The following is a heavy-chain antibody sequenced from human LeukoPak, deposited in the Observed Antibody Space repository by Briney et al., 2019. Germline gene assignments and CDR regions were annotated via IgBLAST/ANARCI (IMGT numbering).Heavy chain of an antibody. V-gene: IGHV3-74*01. CDR1: GFTFGRFW. Sequence: GGSLRLSCAASGFTFGRFWMHWVRQAPGKGLVWVSRIGADGTGTSYVDPVKGRYTIFRDNAKNTLYLQMNSLRAEDTAVYYCARGLYYGMDVWGQGTTVTVSS. CDR2: IGADGTGT. CDR3: ARGLYYGMDV. J-gene: IGHJ6*02.